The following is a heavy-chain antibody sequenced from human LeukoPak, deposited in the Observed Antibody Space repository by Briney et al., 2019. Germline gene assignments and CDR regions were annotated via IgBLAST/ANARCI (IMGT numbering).Heavy chain of an antibody. CDR1: GFTFSSYG. Sequence: GRSLRLSCAASGFTFSSYGMHWVRQAPGKGLEWVAVVSYDGSNKYYADSVKGRFTIFRDNSKNTLYLQMNSLRAEDTAVYYCAKESAEVAVAGTDYYYYGMDVWGQGTTVTVSS. CDR2: VSYDGSNK. V-gene: IGHV3-30*18. J-gene: IGHJ6*02. D-gene: IGHD6-19*01. CDR3: AKESAEVAVAGTDYYYYGMDV.